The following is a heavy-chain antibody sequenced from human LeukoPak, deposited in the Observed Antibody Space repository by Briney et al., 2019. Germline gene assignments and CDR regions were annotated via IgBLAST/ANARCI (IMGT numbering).Heavy chain of an antibody. D-gene: IGHD3-10*01. CDR1: GDSITSSSYY. CDR2: VFQSVAT. V-gene: IGHV4-39*01. Sequence: SETLSLTCTVSGDSITSSSYYWAWIRQPPGKGLEWIGSVFQSVATYYNPSLQGRVTMSIDTSKNQCSLKLSSVTAADTAVYYCAREYYGTFELWGQGTLVPVSP. J-gene: IGHJ4*02. CDR3: AREYYGTFEL.